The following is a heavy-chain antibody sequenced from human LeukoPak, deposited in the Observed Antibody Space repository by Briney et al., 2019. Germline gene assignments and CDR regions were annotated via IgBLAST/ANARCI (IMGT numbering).Heavy chain of an antibody. Sequence: PGGSLRLSCAASGFTFTSYSMSWVRQAPGKGLEWVSSISSRSSYIYYADSVKGRFTISRDDSKNTLYLQMNSLKTEDTAVYYCTTDSGYSGYGIFEIWGQGTLVTVSS. V-gene: IGHV3-21*03. CDR3: TTDSGYSGYGIFEI. D-gene: IGHD5-12*01. CDR1: GFTFTSYS. J-gene: IGHJ4*02. CDR2: ISSRSSYI.